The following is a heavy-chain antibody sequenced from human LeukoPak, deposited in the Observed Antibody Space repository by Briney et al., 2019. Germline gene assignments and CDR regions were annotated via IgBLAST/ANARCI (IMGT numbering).Heavy chain of an antibody. CDR3: AGSYYYDSSGYYYYGMDV. CDR2: ISSSGSTI. Sequence: GGSLRLSCAASGFTFSYYYMSWIRQAPGKGLESVSYISSSGSTIYYADSVKGRFTISRDNAKNSLYLQMNSLRAEDTAVYYCAGSYYYDSSGYYYYGMDVWGQGTTVTVSS. D-gene: IGHD3-22*01. CDR1: GFTFSYYY. V-gene: IGHV3-11*01. J-gene: IGHJ6*02.